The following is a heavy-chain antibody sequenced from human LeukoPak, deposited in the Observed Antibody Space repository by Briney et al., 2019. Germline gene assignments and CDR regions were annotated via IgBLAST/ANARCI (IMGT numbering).Heavy chain of an antibody. Sequence: GASVKVSCKASGYTFTGYYMHWVRQAPGQGLEWMGWINPNSGGTNYAQKFQGRVTMTRDTSISTAYMELSRLRSDDTAVYYCARDLSSVVVPAAILGGPTDYWGQGTLVTVSS. CDR3: ARDLSSVVVPAAILGGPTDY. J-gene: IGHJ4*02. CDR1: GYTFTGYY. V-gene: IGHV1-2*02. CDR2: INPNSGGT. D-gene: IGHD2-2*01.